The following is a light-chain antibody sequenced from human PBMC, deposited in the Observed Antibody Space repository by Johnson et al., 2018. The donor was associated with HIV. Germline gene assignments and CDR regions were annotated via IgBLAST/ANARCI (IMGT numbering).Light chain of an antibody. Sequence: QPVLTQPPSVSAAPGQKVTISCSGSSSNIGNNYVSWYQQLPGTAPKLLIYDNHKRPSGIPDRFSGSQSGTSATLGITGLQTGDEADYYCGTWDNSLSGTYVFGTGTKVTVL. CDR1: SSNIGNNY. J-gene: IGLJ1*01. CDR2: DNH. V-gene: IGLV1-51*01. CDR3: GTWDNSLSGTYV.